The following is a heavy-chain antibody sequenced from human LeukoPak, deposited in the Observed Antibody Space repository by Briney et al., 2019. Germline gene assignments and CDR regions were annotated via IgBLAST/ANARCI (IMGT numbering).Heavy chain of an antibody. CDR2: IYHTGST. CDR1: GDSISSNNW. D-gene: IGHD3-10*01. Sequence: PSGTLSLTCAVSGDSISSNNWWSWVRQPPGKGLEWIGEIYHTGSTNYNPSLKSRVTISVDTSKNQFSLKLSSVTAADTAVYYCARAQIWWYYYGSGSYSGFDYWGQGTLVTVSS. V-gene: IGHV4-4*02. CDR3: ARAQIWWYYYGSGSYSGFDY. J-gene: IGHJ4*02.